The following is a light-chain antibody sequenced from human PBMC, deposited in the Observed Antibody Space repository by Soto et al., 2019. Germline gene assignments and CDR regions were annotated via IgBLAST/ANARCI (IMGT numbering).Light chain of an antibody. CDR3: QQYNNWPPVT. Sequence: EIVFTQSPATLSLSPCERAAISCRASQSVSSYLAWYQQKPGQAPRLLIYDASNRATGIPARFSGSGSGTDFTLTISSLQSEDFAVYYCQQYNNWPPVTFGQGTKVDIK. V-gene: IGKV3-11*01. CDR1: QSVSSY. CDR2: DAS. J-gene: IGKJ1*01.